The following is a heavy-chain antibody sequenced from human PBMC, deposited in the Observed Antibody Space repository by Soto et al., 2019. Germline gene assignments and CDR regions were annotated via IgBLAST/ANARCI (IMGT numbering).Heavy chain of an antibody. CDR3: AKDRMEWLWGLGPFDP. D-gene: IGHD3-3*01. CDR1: GFTFSSYA. Sequence: GGSLRLSCAASGFTFSSYAMHWVRQAPGKGLEWVAVISYDGSNKYYADSVKGRFTISRDNSKNTLYLQMNSLRAEDTAVYYCAKDRMEWLWGLGPFDPWGQGTLVTVSS. J-gene: IGHJ5*02. V-gene: IGHV3-30-3*01. CDR2: ISYDGSNK.